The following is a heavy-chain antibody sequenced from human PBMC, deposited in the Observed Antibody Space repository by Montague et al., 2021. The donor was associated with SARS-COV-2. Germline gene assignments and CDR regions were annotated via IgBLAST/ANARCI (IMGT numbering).Heavy chain of an antibody. D-gene: IGHD5-18*01. CDR3: ASEGGRCQLWLRGDDAYAL. CDR2: IYYSGST. CDR1: GGSISDGGYS. V-gene: IGHV4-31*03. J-gene: IGHJ3*01. Sequence: TLSLTCTVSGGSISDGGYSWTWIRQLPGKGLEWIVCIYYSGSTFYNLSLKSRISISVDTSKNQFSLKLSSVTDADTAVYYCASEGGRCQLWLRGDDAYALWGQGTMVTVSS.